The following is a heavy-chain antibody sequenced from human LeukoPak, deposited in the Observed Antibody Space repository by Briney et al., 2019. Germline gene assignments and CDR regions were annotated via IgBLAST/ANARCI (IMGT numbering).Heavy chain of an antibody. CDR1: GYSFTSYW. Sequence: GESLKISCKGSGYSFTSYWIGWVRQMPGEGLEWMGIIYPGDSDTRYSPSFQGQVTISADKSISTAYLQWSSLKASDTAVYYCARLVGSIPNSSSHSEGAFDIWGQGTVVTVSS. J-gene: IGHJ3*02. CDR3: ARLVGSIPNSSSHSEGAFDI. V-gene: IGHV5-51*01. CDR2: IYPGDSDT. D-gene: IGHD6-6*01.